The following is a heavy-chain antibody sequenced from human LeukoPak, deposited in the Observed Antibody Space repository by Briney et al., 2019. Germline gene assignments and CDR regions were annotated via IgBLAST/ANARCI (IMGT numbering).Heavy chain of an antibody. CDR3: ARDPRDIVVVPAVMNFDY. CDR1: GYTFTSYG. Sequence: ASVKVSCKASGYTFTSYGISWVRQAPGQGLEWMGWISAYNGNTNYAQKLQGRVTMTTDTSTSTAYMELRSLRSDDTAVYYCARDPRDIVVVPAVMNFDYWGQGTLVTVSS. J-gene: IGHJ4*02. CDR2: ISAYNGNT. V-gene: IGHV1-18*04. D-gene: IGHD2-2*01.